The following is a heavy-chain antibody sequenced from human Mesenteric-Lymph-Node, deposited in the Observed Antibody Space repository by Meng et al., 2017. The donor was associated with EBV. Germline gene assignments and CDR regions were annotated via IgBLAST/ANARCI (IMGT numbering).Heavy chain of an antibody. Sequence: QVDLGRSGAAVGKPGASGKVSCNCTGYPFIVYYIHWVRQSPRQGLGWMGRINPNSGGTNFAQKFQGRVTMARETSISTTYMELSKLSSDDTAVYFCAREGLISAAGSFYPWGQGTLVTVSS. V-gene: IGHV1-2*06. CDR1: GYPFIVYY. CDR3: AREGLISAAGSFYP. CDR2: INPNSGGT. D-gene: IGHD6-13*01. J-gene: IGHJ5*02.